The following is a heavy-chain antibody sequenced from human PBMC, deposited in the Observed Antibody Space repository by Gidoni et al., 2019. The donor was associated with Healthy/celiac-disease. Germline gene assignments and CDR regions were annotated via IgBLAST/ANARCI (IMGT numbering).Heavy chain of an antibody. CDR2: ISSSSSYI. D-gene: IGHD2-2*01. V-gene: IGHV3-21*01. Sequence: EVQLVVSGGGLVKPGGSLRLSCPASGFTFSSYSMNWVRRAPGKGLEWVSSISSSSSYINYADSVKGRFTISRDNAKNSLYLQMNSLRAEDTAVYYCAREGVPAAQDYWGQGTLVTVSS. J-gene: IGHJ4*02. CDR3: AREGVPAAQDY. CDR1: GFTFSSYS.